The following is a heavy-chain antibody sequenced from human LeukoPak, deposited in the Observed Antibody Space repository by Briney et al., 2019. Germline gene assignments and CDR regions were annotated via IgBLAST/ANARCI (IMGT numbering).Heavy chain of an antibody. Sequence: GGSLRLSCAASGFTFSSYTMNWVRQPPGKGLGWVSNIGTSSTTIYYADSVKGRFTISRDNAKNSLYLQMNSLRADDTAVYYCARFAAGGSYYYYMDVWGKGTTVTVSS. V-gene: IGHV3-48*01. CDR3: ARFAAGGSYYYYMDV. D-gene: IGHD6-25*01. CDR2: IGTSSTTI. CDR1: GFTFSSYT. J-gene: IGHJ6*03.